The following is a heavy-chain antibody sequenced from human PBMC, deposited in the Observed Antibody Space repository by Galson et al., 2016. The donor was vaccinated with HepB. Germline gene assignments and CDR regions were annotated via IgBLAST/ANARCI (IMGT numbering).Heavy chain of an antibody. D-gene: IGHD2-15*01. CDR2: IWFDGSYK. V-gene: IGHV3-33*01. J-gene: IGHJ6*02. Sequence: SLRLSCAASGFTFNNYAMHWVRQAPGKGLEWVAVIWFDGSYKYYADSVKGRFTISRDNSKNTLYLQMSSLRAEDTAVYYCARSYCSGGDCYGEHYYGMDVWGQGTTVTVSS. CDR1: GFTFNNYA. CDR3: ARSYCSGGDCYGEHYYGMDV.